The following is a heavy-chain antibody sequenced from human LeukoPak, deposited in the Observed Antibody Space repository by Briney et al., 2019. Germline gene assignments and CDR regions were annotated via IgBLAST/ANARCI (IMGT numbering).Heavy chain of an antibody. Sequence: GGSLRLSCAASGFTFSSYAMSWVRQAPGKGLEWVSAISGSGGSTYYADSVKGRFTISRDNTWTTVFLQMTSLTPEDSGVYYCAKDPNQLLTLDHWGQGTLVTVSS. CDR3: AKDPNQLLTLDH. J-gene: IGHJ4*02. D-gene: IGHD1-1*01. CDR2: ISGSGGST. CDR1: GFTFSSYA. V-gene: IGHV3-23*01.